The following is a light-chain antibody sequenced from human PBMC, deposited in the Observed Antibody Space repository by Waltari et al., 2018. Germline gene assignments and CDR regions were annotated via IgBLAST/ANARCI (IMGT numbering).Light chain of an antibody. V-gene: IGLV2-18*01. Sequence: QSALTQPPPVSGSPGQSVTISCPGTSSHVVRYNRVSCSQQPPGTAPKLMIYGVSNRPSGVPDRFSGSKSGNTASLTISGLQAEDEADYYCSLYTSSSTLNVVFGGGTKLTVL. J-gene: IGLJ2*01. CDR2: GVS. CDR1: SSHVVRYNR. CDR3: SLYTSSSTLNVV.